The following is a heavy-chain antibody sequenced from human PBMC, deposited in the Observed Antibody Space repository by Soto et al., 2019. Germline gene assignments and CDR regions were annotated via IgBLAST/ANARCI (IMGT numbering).Heavy chain of an antibody. CDR3: ARGIAAAGNNWFDP. D-gene: IGHD6-13*01. Sequence: ASVKVSCKASGYTFTSYGISLVRQAPGQGLEWMGWISAYNGNTNYAQKLQGRVTMTTDTSTSTAYMELRSLRSDDTAVYYCARGIAAAGNNWFDPWGQGTLVTVSS. CDR2: ISAYNGNT. CDR1: GYTFTSYG. V-gene: IGHV1-18*01. J-gene: IGHJ5*02.